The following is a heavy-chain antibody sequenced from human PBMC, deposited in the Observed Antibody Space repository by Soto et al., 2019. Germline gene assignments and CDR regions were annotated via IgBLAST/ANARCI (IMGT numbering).Heavy chain of an antibody. J-gene: IGHJ4*02. CDR3: ARDGNLDTASKFYFDY. D-gene: IGHD5-18*01. CDR2: IWYDGSNK. V-gene: IGHV3-33*01. CDR1: GFTFTRYG. Sequence: QVQLVESGGGVVQPGRSLRLSCAASGFTFTRYGFHWVRQAPGKGLEWVAVIWYDGSNKYYADSVKGRFTISRDDSTNTLHRPMTGPRAEDTALYYCARDGNLDTASKFYFDYWAQGTLVSVSS.